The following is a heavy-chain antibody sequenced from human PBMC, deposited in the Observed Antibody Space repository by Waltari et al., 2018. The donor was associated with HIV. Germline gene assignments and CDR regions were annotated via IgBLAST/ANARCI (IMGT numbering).Heavy chain of an antibody. Sequence: QVHLQQWGAGLLKPSETLSLTCAVYGESFSGYYWNWIRQYPGKGLEWIGEINHSGNTNYNPSLKSRVSMSVDTSRNHLALKLTSVTAADAALYYCARGYYYDSSGHYQFDYWGQGTLLTVSS. D-gene: IGHD3-22*01. V-gene: IGHV4-34*01. CDR1: GESFSGYY. CDR3: ARGYYYDSSGHYQFDY. J-gene: IGHJ4*02. CDR2: INHSGNT.